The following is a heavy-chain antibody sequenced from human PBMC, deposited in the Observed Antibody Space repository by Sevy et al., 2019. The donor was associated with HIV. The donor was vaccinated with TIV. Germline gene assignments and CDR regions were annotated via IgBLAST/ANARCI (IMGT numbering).Heavy chain of an antibody. D-gene: IGHD1-7*01. CDR1: GFTFSDFC. V-gene: IGHV3-11*06. J-gene: IGHJ4*02. Sequence: GGSLRLSCEVSGFTFSDFCMSWIRQAPGKGLEWVSDISSGSTYTKSADSVKGRFTISRDNAKNSLYLQMNSLRVEDTAVYYCARDRRNYAGQYFDYWGQGTLVTVSS. CDR2: ISSGSTYT. CDR3: ARDRRNYAGQYFDY.